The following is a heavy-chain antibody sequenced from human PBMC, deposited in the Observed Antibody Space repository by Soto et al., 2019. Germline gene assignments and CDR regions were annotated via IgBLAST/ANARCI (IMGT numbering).Heavy chain of an antibody. CDR1: GFTFTSSA. J-gene: IGHJ4*02. CDR2: IVVGSGNT. D-gene: IGHD1-26*01. V-gene: IGHV1-58*01. CDR3: AAIGLMATNPDYYFDY. Sequence: ASVKVSCKASGFTFTSSAVQWVRQARGQRLEWIGWIVVGSGNTNYAQKFQERVTITRDMSTSTAYMELSSLRSEDTAVYYRAAIGLMATNPDYYFDYWGQGTLVTVSS.